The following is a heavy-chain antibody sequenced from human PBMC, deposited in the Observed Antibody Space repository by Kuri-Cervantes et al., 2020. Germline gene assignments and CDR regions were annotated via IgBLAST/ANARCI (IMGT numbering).Heavy chain of an antibody. J-gene: IGHJ3*01. CDR3: ARDHTMWAFDF. CDR2: INPISGGT. D-gene: IGHD3-10*02. CDR1: GYTFTGYY. V-gene: IGHV1-2*02. Sequence: SVKVSCKASGYTFTGYYMHWVRQAPGQGLEWMGWINPISGGTKYARKFQGRVTMTRDTSISTAYMELSRLRSDDTAVYYCARDHTMWAFDFWGQGTMVTVSS.